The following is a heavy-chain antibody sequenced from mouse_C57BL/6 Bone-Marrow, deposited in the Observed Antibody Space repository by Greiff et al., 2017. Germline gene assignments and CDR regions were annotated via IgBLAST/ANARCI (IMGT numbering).Heavy chain of an antibody. CDR1: GFTFSNYW. J-gene: IGHJ3*01. CDR2: IRLKSDNYAT. CDR3: TGESSFAY. V-gene: IGHV6-3*01. Sequence: DVQLVESGGGLVQPGGSMKLSCVASGFTFSNYWMNWVRQSPEKGLEWVAQIRLKSDNYATHYAESVKGRFTISRDDSKSSVYLQMNNLRAEDTGIYYCTGESSFAYWGQGTLVTVSA. D-gene: IGHD1-1*01.